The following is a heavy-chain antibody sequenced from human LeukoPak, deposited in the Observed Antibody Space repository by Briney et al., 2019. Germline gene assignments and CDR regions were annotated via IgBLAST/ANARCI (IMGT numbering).Heavy chain of an antibody. CDR1: GFTFSTYA. Sequence: PGGSLRLSCVASGFTFSTYAMHWVRQAPGKGLEWVAVISFDGSNKYYADSVKGRFNISRDNSENTLSLQMNGLRSEDTAVYYCARASDIVVVVAARDATFDYWGQGTLVTVSS. CDR2: ISFDGSNK. J-gene: IGHJ4*02. V-gene: IGHV3-30-3*01. D-gene: IGHD2-15*01. CDR3: ARASDIVVVVAARDATFDY.